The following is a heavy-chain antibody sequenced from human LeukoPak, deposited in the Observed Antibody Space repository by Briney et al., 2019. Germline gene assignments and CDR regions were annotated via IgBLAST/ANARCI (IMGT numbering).Heavy chain of an antibody. CDR2: IYGGGTT. J-gene: IGHJ4*02. CDR3: ARGRWTMAYFDY. Sequence: GGSLRLSCAASGFTVSSNYMSWVRLAPRTGLEWVSVIYGGGTTYYADSVKGRFTISRDNSKNTLYLQMNSLRAEDTAVYYCARGRWTMAYFDYWGQGTLVTVSS. D-gene: IGHD4/OR15-4a*01. CDR1: GFTVSSNY. V-gene: IGHV3-53*01.